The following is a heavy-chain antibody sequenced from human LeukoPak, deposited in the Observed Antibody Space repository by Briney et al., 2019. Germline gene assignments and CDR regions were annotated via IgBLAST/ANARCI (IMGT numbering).Heavy chain of an antibody. CDR3: ARRQGCSSTSCPPDY. D-gene: IGHD2-2*01. V-gene: IGHV5-51*01. J-gene: IGHJ4*02. Sequence: GESLKISCRGSGYSFTTYWIGWVRQMPGKGLEWMGIIYPGDSDTRYSPSFQGQVTISADKSINTAYLQWSSLEASDTAMYYCARRQGCSSTSCPPDYWGQGTLVTVSS. CDR2: IYPGDSDT. CDR1: GYSFTTYW.